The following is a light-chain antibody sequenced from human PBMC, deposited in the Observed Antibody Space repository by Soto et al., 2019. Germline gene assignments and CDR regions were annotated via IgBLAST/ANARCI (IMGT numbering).Light chain of an antibody. CDR1: QRASRQY. CDR3: QQRSSWIT. J-gene: IGKJ5*01. V-gene: IGKV3-11*01. Sequence: VLTQSPDTLSLSPGERATLSCRASQRASRQYLSWYQQRPDQPPRLLIYCVSMRADGIPDRFIGSGSATDFTLTISSLEPEDFAVYYCQQRSSWITFAQGTRLEIK. CDR2: CVS.